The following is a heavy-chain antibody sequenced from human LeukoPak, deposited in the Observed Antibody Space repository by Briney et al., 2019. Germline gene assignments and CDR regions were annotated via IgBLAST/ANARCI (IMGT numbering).Heavy chain of an antibody. CDR3: ARDFYYYGMDV. CDR1: GFTFSSYA. CDR2: ISGSGGST. Sequence: GRSLRLSCAASGFTFSSYAMSWVRQAPGKGLEWVSAISGSGGSTYYADSVKGRFTISRDNAKNSLYLQMNSLRAEDTAVYYCARDFYYYGMDVWGQGTTVTVSS. V-gene: IGHV3-23*01. J-gene: IGHJ6*02.